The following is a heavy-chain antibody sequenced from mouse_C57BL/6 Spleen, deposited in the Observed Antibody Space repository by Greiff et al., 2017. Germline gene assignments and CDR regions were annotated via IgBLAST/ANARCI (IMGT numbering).Heavy chain of an antibody. CDR3: ARSAYDYDGFAY. J-gene: IGHJ3*01. D-gene: IGHD2-4*01. Sequence: QVQLQQPGAELVMPGASVKLSCKASGYTFTSYWMHWVKQRPGQGLEWIGDIDPSDSYTNYNQKFKGKSTLTVDKSSSTAYMQLSSLTSEDSAVYYCARSAYDYDGFAYWGQGTLVTVSA. CDR1: GYTFTSYW. CDR2: IDPSDSYT. V-gene: IGHV1-69*01.